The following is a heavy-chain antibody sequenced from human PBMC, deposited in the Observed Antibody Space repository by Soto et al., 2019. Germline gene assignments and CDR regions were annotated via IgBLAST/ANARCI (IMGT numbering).Heavy chain of an antibody. CDR2: INHSGST. CDR3: ARGGTPRLRGYSYGRGGYYYYGMDV. V-gene: IGHV4-34*01. Sequence: PSETLSLTCAVYGGSFSGYYWSWIRQPPGKGLEGIGEINHSGSTNYNPSLKSRVTISVDTSKNQFSLKLSSVTAADTAVYYCARGGTPRLRGYSYGRGGYYYYGMDVWGQGTTVTVSS. J-gene: IGHJ6*02. CDR1: GGSFSGYY. D-gene: IGHD5-18*01.